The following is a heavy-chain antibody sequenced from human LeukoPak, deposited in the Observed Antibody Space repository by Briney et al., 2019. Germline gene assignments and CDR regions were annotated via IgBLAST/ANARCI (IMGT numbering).Heavy chain of an antibody. CDR2: IYYSGST. V-gene: IGHV4-39*07. Sequence: PSETLSLTCTVSGGSISSSSYYWGWLRQPPGKGLEWIGSIYYSGSTYYNPSLKSRVTISVDTSKNQFSLKLSSVTAADTAVYYCARARSINYFDYWGQGTLVTVSS. CDR3: ARARSINYFDY. CDR1: GGSISSSSYY. J-gene: IGHJ4*02.